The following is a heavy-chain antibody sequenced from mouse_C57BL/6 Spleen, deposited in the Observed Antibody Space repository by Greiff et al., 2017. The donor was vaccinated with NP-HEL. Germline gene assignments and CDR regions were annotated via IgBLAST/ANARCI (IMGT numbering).Heavy chain of an antibody. CDR2: IDPEDGET. D-gene: IGHD2-1*01. CDR1: GFNIKDYY. CDR3: ASPIYYGNYYYFDY. V-gene: IGHV14-2*01. J-gene: IGHJ2*01. Sequence: EVKLVESGAELVKPGASVKLSCTASGFNIKDYYMHWVKQRPEQGLEWIGRIDPEDGETKYAPKFQGKATITADTSSNTAYLQLSSLTSEDTAVYYSASPIYYGNYYYFDYWGQGTTLTVSS.